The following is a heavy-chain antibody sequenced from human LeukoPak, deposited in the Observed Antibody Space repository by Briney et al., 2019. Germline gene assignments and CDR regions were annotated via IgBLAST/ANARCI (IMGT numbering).Heavy chain of an antibody. D-gene: IGHD6-19*01. V-gene: IGHV3-30*04. CDR2: ISYDGSNK. J-gene: IGHJ4*02. CDR3: ARVSEAVAGYYFDY. Sequence: GGSLRLSCAASGFTFSSYAMHWVRQAPGKGLEWVAVISYDGSNKCYADSVKGRFTISRDNSKNTLYLQMNSLRAEDTAVYYCARVSEAVAGYYFDYWGQGTLVTVSS. CDR1: GFTFSSYA.